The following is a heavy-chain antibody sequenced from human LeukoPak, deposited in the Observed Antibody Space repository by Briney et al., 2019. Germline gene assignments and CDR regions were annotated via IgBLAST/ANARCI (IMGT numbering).Heavy chain of an antibody. Sequence: GGSLRLSCAASGFTFSSHAMSWVRQAPGKGLEWVANINQGGSDKYYVDSVKGRFTISRDNANNLLYLQMNSLRGEDTAVYYCTRDRSRAEDDWGQGTLVTVSS. J-gene: IGHJ4*02. CDR2: INQGGSDK. V-gene: IGHV3-7*01. D-gene: IGHD1-14*01. CDR3: TRDRSRAEDD. CDR1: GFTFSSHA.